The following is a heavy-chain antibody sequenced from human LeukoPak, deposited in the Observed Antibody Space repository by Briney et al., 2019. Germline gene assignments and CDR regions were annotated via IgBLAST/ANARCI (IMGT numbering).Heavy chain of an antibody. CDR2: IYSNGNT. Sequence: SQTLSLTCTVSGGSISSDTYFWIWIRQPAGKGLEWIGRIYSNGNTNYNPSLKSRVTISVDTSKNQFSLKLSSVTAADTAVYYCARVTTVTMYDNYYYMDVWGKGTTVTVSS. J-gene: IGHJ6*03. CDR1: GGSISSDTYF. D-gene: IGHD4-17*01. CDR3: ARVTTVTMYDNYYYMDV. V-gene: IGHV4-61*02.